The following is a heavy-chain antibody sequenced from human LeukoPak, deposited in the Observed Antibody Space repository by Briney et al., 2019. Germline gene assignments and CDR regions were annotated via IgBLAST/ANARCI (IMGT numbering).Heavy chain of an antibody. V-gene: IGHV3-66*01. J-gene: IGHJ4*02. Sequence: GGSLRLSCAASGFTVSSNYTSWVRQAPGKGLEWVSVIYSGGSTYYADSVKGRFTISRDNSKNTLYLQMNSLRAEDTAVYYCARDPSRTLTMVRGVIDWGQGTLVTVSS. CDR1: GFTVSSNY. D-gene: IGHD3-10*01. CDR2: IYSGGST. CDR3: ARDPSRTLTMVRGVID.